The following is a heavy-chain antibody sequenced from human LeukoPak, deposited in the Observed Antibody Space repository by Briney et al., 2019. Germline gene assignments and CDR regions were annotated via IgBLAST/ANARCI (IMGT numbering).Heavy chain of an antibody. CDR3: AKVVVVAATRNWFDP. V-gene: IGHV3-23*01. J-gene: IGHJ5*02. D-gene: IGHD2-15*01. CDR1: GFTFSSYA. Sequence: GGSLRLSCAASGFTFSSYAMSWVRQAPGKGLEWVSSISGSGDNTYYADSVKGRFSISRDNSKNTLYLQMNSLRAEDSAVYYCAKVVVVAATRNWFDPWGQGTLVTVSS. CDR2: ISGSGDNT.